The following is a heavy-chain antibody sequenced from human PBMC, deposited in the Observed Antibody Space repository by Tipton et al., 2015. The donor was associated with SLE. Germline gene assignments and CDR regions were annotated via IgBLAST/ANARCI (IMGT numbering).Heavy chain of an antibody. D-gene: IGHD6-19*01. J-gene: IGHJ3*02. Sequence: SLRLSCAASGFTFRSYSMNWVRQAPGKGLEWVSSISSSSSYIYYADSVKGRFTISRDNAKNSLYLQMNSLRAEDTAVYYCARIAVRIDDAFDIWGQGTMVTVSS. CDR3: ARIAVRIDDAFDI. CDR2: ISSSSSYI. CDR1: GFTFRSYS. V-gene: IGHV3-21*03.